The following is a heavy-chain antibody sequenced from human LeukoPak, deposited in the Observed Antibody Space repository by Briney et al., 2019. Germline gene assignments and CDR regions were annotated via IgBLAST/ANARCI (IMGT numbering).Heavy chain of an antibody. CDR3: ARGTVTTQYFDF. V-gene: IGHV4-59*01. CDR2: LYYSGST. CDR1: GGSISSYY. J-gene: IGHJ4*02. D-gene: IGHD4-11*01. Sequence: SETLSLTCSVSGGSISSYYWSWIRQPPGKGLEWIGYLYYSGSTNYNPSLKSRVTMSVDTSKNQFSLELTSVTPADTAVYFCARGTVTTQYFDFWGQGSPVTVSS.